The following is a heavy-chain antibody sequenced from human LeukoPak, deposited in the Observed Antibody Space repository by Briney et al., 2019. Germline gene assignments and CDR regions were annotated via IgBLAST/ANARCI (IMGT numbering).Heavy chain of an antibody. J-gene: IGHJ4*02. Sequence: GGSLRLSCAASGFTFSRHYMSWIRQAPGKGLEWLSYICNSGDYTNYADSVKGRFTISRDNSKNSLYLEMNSLRAEDTAVYYCARAHYYGSGRPDYWGQGTLVTVSS. CDR1: GFTFSRHY. V-gene: IGHV3-11*06. CDR2: ICNSGDYT. D-gene: IGHD3-10*01. CDR3: ARAHYYGSGRPDY.